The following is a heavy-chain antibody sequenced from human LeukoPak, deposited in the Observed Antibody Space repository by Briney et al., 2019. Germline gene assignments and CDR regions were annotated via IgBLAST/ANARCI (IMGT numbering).Heavy chain of an antibody. CDR1: GGSISSGGYY. CDR2: IYYSGST. J-gene: IGHJ3*02. D-gene: IGHD4-23*01. CDR3: ARDLSEKNYGGNSVANAFDI. V-gene: IGHV4-31*03. Sequence: SQTLSLTCTVSGGSISSGGYYWSWIRQHPGKGLEWIGYIYYSGSTYYNPSPKSRVTISVDTSKNQFSLKLSSVTAADTAVYYCARDLSEKNYGGNSVANAFDIWGQGTMVTVSS.